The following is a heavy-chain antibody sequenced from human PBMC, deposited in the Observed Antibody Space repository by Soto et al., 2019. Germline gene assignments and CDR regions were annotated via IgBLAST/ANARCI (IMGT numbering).Heavy chain of an antibody. V-gene: IGHV4-59*01. CDR3: ARVAGSSSWYGSSYNWFDP. Sequence: PSETLSLTCTVSGGSISSYYWIWIRQPPGKGLEWIGYIYYSGSTNYNPSLKSRVTISVDTSKNQFSLKLSSVTAADTAVYYCARVAGSSSWYGSSYNWFDPWGQGTLVTVSS. CDR1: GGSISSYY. J-gene: IGHJ5*02. D-gene: IGHD6-13*01. CDR2: IYYSGST.